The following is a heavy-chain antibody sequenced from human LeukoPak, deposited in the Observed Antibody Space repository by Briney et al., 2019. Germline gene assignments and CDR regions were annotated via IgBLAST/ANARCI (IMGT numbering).Heavy chain of an antibody. CDR2: IYYSRST. Sequence: PSETLSLTCTVSGGSISSYYWNWIRQPPGKGLEWIGYIYYSRSTNYNPSLESRVTISVDTSKNQFSLKLSSVTAADTAVYYCARAQGYYDSSGYYYGWFDPWGQGTLVTVSS. J-gene: IGHJ5*02. V-gene: IGHV4-59*12. CDR1: GGSISSYY. CDR3: ARAQGYYDSSGYYYGWFDP. D-gene: IGHD3-22*01.